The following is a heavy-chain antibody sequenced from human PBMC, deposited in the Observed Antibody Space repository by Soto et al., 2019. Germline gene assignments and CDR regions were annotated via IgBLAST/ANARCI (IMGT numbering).Heavy chain of an antibody. V-gene: IGHV3-15*01. J-gene: IGHJ4*02. D-gene: IGHD3-22*01. CDR2: IKSKTDGGTT. CDR1: GFTFCNYA. Sequence: PGGSPGLSCAAPGFTFCNYAMSWVRQAPGKGVEWVGRIKSKTDGGTTDYAAPVKGRFTISRDDSKNTLYLQMNSLKTEDTAVYYCTTDPVTMIVVVPSSGWGQGTLVTVSS. CDR3: TTDPVTMIVVVPSSG.